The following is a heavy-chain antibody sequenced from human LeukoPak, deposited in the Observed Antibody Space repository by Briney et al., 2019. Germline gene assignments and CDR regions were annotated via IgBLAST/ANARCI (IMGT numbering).Heavy chain of an antibody. CDR1: GGTFSSYA. Sequence: AAVKVSCKASGGTFSSYAISWVRQAPGQGLEWMGRIIPTLGIANYAQKFQGRVTIPADKSTSTAYLQLSSLRSEDTAVYYCARGYCSGGSCPGHAFDIWGQGTMVTVSS. V-gene: IGHV1-69*04. CDR2: IIPTLGIA. J-gene: IGHJ3*02. D-gene: IGHD2-15*01. CDR3: ARGYCSGGSCPGHAFDI.